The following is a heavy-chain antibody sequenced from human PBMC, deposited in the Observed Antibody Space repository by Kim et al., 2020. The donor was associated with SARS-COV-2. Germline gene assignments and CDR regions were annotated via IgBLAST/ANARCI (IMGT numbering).Heavy chain of an antibody. V-gene: IGHV5-51*01. D-gene: IGHD1-26*01. Sequence: SFQGQVTISADKSISTAYLQWSSLNASDTAMYYCARHVRGSYYGWMSFDYWGQGTLVTVSS. J-gene: IGHJ4*02. CDR3: ARHVRGSYYGWMSFDY.